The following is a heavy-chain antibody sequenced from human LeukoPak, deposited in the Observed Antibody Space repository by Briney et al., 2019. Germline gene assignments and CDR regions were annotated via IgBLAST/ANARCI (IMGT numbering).Heavy chain of an antibody. V-gene: IGHV3-23*01. D-gene: IGHD3-10*01. J-gene: IGHJ5*02. Sequence: GGSLRLSCAASGFTFSTYAMTWVRQAPGKGLEWVSSISTSVGNTYYADSVKGRFTISRDNSNNTLYLQMNSLTAEDTAVYYCAKRAGFGGFDPWGQGTLVTVSS. CDR1: GFTFSTYA. CDR3: AKRAGFGGFDP. CDR2: ISTSVGNT.